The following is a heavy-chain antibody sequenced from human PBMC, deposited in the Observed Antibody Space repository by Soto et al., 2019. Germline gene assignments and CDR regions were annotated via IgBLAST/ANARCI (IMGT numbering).Heavy chain of an antibody. CDR2: ISAYNGNT. Sequence: ASVKVSCKASGYTFTSYGISWVRQAPGQGLEWMGWISAYNGNTNYAQKLQGRVTMTTDTSTSTAYMELRSLRSDDTAVYYCARGYYYDSSGYYYFPYWGQGTLVTSPQ. J-gene: IGHJ4*02. CDR3: ARGYYYDSSGYYYFPY. V-gene: IGHV1-18*01. D-gene: IGHD3-22*01. CDR1: GYTFTSYG.